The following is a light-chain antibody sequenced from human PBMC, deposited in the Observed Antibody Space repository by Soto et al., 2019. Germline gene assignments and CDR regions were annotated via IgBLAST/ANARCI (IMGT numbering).Light chain of an antibody. CDR2: GVS. Sequence: EVVMTQSRATLSVSPGERATLSCRASQSVTSNYLAWYQQKPGQAPRLLIYGVSSRATGVPDRFSGSGSGTDFTLTISRLEPEDFAVYYCQQYNNWPPITFGQGTRLEIK. V-gene: IGKV3D-20*02. J-gene: IGKJ5*01. CDR1: QSVTSNY. CDR3: QQYNNWPPIT.